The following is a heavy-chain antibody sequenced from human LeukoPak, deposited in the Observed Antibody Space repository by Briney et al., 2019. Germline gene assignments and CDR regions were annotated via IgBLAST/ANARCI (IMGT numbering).Heavy chain of an antibody. D-gene: IGHD4-17*01. V-gene: IGHV1-2*06. CDR3: AKATVITNWFDP. CDR1: GYTFTGYY. Sequence: ASVKVSCKASGYTFTGYYMHWVRQAPGQGLEWMGRINPNSGGTNYAQKFQGRVTMTRDTSISTAYMELSRLRSEDTAVYYCAKATVITNWFDPWGQGTLVTVSS. J-gene: IGHJ5*02. CDR2: INPNSGGT.